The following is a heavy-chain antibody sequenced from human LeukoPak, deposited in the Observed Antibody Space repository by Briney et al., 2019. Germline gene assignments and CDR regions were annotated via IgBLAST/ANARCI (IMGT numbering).Heavy chain of an antibody. CDR2: IKSDGTIT. J-gene: IGHJ4*02. CDR1: GFTFSSYW. CDR3: ARGLNT. V-gene: IGHV3-74*01. Sequence: GGSLRLSCAASGFTFSSYWMHWVRQAPGKGLVWVSGIKSDGTITHYADSVKGRFIISRDNAKNSLYLQMNGLRGEDTAVYYCARGLNTGGQGTLVTVSS. D-gene: IGHD4-17*01.